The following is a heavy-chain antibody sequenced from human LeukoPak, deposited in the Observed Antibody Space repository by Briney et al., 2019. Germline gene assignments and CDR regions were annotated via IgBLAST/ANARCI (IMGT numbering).Heavy chain of an antibody. CDR3: AKDRGYSHGFDY. J-gene: IGHJ4*02. CDR1: GFTFSSYG. Sequence: GGSLRLSCAASGFTFSSYGMHWVRQAPSKGLEWVAGISYDGRNNEYVDSVKGRCTISRDNSKNTLYLQMNSLRAEDTAAYNCAKDRGYSHGFDYWGQGTPVTVSS. CDR2: ISYDGRNN. D-gene: IGHD5-18*01. V-gene: IGHV3-30*18.